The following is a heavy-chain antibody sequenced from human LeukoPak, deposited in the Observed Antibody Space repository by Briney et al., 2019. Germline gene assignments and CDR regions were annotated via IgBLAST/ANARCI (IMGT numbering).Heavy chain of an antibody. Sequence: PGGSLRLSCAASGFTFSSYAMSWVRQAPGKGLEWVSAISGSGGSTYYADSVKGRFTISRDNSKNTLYLQMNSLRAEDTAVYYCATSHGEHQLIYYFDSWGQGTPVTVSS. D-gene: IGHD3-10*01. CDR1: GFTFSSYA. V-gene: IGHV3-23*01. CDR2: ISGSGGST. CDR3: ATSHGEHQLIYYFDS. J-gene: IGHJ4*02.